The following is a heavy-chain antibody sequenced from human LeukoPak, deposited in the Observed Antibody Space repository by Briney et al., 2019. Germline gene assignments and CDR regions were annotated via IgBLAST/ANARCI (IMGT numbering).Heavy chain of an antibody. CDR3: ARLREMATGHFQH. Sequence: ASVKVSCKASGYTFTGYYMHWVRQAPGQGLEWMGWINPNSGGTNYAQKFQGRVTMTRDTPISTAYMELSRLRSDDTAVYYCARLREMATGHFQHWGQGTLVTVSS. J-gene: IGHJ1*01. CDR1: GYTFTGYY. D-gene: IGHD5-24*01. V-gene: IGHV1-2*02. CDR2: INPNSGGT.